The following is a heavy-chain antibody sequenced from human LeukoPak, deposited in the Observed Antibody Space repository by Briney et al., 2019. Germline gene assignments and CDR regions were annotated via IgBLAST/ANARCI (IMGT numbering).Heavy chain of an antibody. J-gene: IGHJ4*02. CDR2: IDGSGDNR. Sequence: GGSLRLSCAASGFTFANYAMSWVRQAPGKGLEWVSSIDGSGDNRYYADSVKGRFTISRDNSGNTLYLQLRGLGAEDTATYYCAKVQMSTGWTFDFWGQGSLVTVSS. CDR3: AKVQMSTGWTFDF. CDR1: GFTFANYA. V-gene: IGHV3-23*01. D-gene: IGHD2-2*01.